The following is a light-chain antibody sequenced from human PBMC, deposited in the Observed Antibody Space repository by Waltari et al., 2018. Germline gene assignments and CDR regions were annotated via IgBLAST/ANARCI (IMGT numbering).Light chain of an antibody. Sequence: IVLTQSPDTLSLSPGERATLSCRASQSVSSISLAWYQQKPGQAPRLLIYGTSSRATGFPDRFSGSESGTDFTLTISRLEPEDFAVYHCQQYDGSAVTFGGGTKVEIK. V-gene: IGKV3-20*01. CDR2: GTS. CDR1: QSVSSIS. J-gene: IGKJ4*01. CDR3: QQYDGSAVT.